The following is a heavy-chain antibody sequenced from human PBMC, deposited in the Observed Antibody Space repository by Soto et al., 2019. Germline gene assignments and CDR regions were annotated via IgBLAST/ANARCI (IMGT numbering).Heavy chain of an antibody. CDR3: ARDPYYYYGMDV. V-gene: IGHV4-59*01. Sequence: QVQLQESGPGLVKPPETLSLTCTVSGGSISSYYWSWIRQPPGKGLEWIGYIYYSGSTNYNPSLKSRVTISVDTSKNQFSLKLSSVTAADTAVYYCARDPYYYYGMDVWGQGTTVTVSS. J-gene: IGHJ6*02. CDR2: IYYSGST. CDR1: GGSISSYY.